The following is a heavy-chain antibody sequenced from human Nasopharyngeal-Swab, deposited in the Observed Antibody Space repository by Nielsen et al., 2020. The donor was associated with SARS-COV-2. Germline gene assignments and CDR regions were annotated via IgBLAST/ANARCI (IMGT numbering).Heavy chain of an antibody. V-gene: IGHV3-23*01. D-gene: IGHD6-19*01. Sequence: GESLKISCAASGFAFSSYAMSWVRQTPGKGLEWVSSFSGSSGKTYYADYVKGRFTISRDTSKNTLYLQMNSLRADDTAFYYCAKDGGGWYTSGWYYFDYWGQGTLVTVSS. CDR3: AKDGGGWYTSGWYYFDY. CDR1: GFAFSSYA. CDR2: FSGSSGKT. J-gene: IGHJ4*02.